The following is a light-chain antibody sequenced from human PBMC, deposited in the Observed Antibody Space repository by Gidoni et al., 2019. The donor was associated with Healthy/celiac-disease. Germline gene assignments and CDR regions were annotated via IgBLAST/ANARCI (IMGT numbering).Light chain of an antibody. CDR3: QQYGSSPLT. V-gene: IGKV3-20*01. CDR1: QSVSSSY. CDR2: GAS. Sequence: EIVLTQSPGTLSLSPGARATLSCRASQSVSSSYLAWYQQKPGQAPRLLIYGASSRATGIPGRFSVSGSVTDFTLTISRLEPEDFAVYYCQQYGSSPLTFGQGTKVEIK. J-gene: IGKJ1*01.